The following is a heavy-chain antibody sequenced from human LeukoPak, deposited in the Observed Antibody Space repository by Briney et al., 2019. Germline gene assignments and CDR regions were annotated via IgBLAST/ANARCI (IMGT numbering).Heavy chain of an antibody. Sequence: GGSLRLSCAASGFAFSSFAMGWVRQSPGKGLEWLSTINGGGNTTFYADSVKGRFTIPRDNSKNTLYLHMDSLRPDDTAIYYCTKELHVAVAVADYYYFYMDVWGRGTAVSVSS. D-gene: IGHD6-19*01. CDR2: INGGGNTT. J-gene: IGHJ6*03. CDR3: TKELHVAVAVADYYYFYMDV. V-gene: IGHV3-23*01. CDR1: GFAFSSFA.